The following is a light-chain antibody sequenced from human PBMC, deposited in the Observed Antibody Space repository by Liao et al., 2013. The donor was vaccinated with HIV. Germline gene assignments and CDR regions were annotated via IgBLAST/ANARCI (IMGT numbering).Light chain of an antibody. J-gene: IGLJ2*01. V-gene: IGLV3-1*01. Sequence: SYEMTQPPSVSVSPGQTASITCSGDKLGDKYACWYQQKPGQSPVLVIYQDNKRPSGIPERFSGSNSGNTATLTISGTQAMDEADYYCQAWAGGTVVFGGGTTLTVL. CDR1: KLGDKY. CDR2: QDN. CDR3: QAWAGGTVV.